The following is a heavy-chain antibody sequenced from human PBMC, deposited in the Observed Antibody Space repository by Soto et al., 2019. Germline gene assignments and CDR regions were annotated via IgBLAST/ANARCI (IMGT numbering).Heavy chain of an antibody. CDR3: ASSQKGYNWNYFDH. D-gene: IGHD1-20*01. J-gene: IGHJ4*02. V-gene: IGHV4-39*01. CDR1: GGSISVSYYY. Sequence: SETLSLTCAVSGGSISVSYYYWGWLRQSPGRGPDWIGSVFYTGFTSYNPSLESRFSVSVDTSKHQFSLKVSAVTAADTAVYYCASSQKGYNWNYFDHWGQGALVTVSS. CDR2: VFYTGFT.